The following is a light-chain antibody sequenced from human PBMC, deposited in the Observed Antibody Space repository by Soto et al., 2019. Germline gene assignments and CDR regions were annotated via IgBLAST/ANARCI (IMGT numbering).Light chain of an antibody. CDR3: SSYAGSNNVL. CDR2: EVS. CDR1: SSDVGGHNY. V-gene: IGLV2-8*01. Sequence: QSALTQPPSASGSPGQSVTISCTGTSSDVGGHNYVSWYQQHPGKAPKLMISEVSKRPSGVPDRFSGSKSGNTASLTVSGLQAEDEADYYCSSYAGSNNVLFGGGTKLTVL. J-gene: IGLJ2*01.